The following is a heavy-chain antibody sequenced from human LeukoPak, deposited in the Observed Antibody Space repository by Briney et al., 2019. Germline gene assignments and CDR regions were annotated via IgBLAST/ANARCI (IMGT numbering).Heavy chain of an antibody. CDR3: ARWRLMLGGNITDH. V-gene: IGHV4-31*03. J-gene: IGHJ5*02. CDR2: IYYSGTT. Sequence: SETLSLTCTVSGGSISSGGYYWSWIRQHPGKGLEWIGYIYYSGTTYYNPSLQSRVTMSIDTSKSQFSLKLSSVSAADTAVYYCARWRLMLGGNITDHWGQGTLVTVSS. D-gene: IGHD3-10*01. CDR1: GGSISSGGYY.